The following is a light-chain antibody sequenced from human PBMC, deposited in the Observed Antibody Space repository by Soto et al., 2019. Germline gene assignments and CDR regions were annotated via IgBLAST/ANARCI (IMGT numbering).Light chain of an antibody. CDR2: HVS. Sequence: QSVLTQPPSASGSPGQSVTISCTGAGTDVGQYNYVSWYQQHPGKAPKLLIHHVSRRPSGVPARFSGSKSGNTASLTVSGLQTEDEADYYCISYTGSSTSYVFGSGTKVTVL. CDR3: ISYTGSSTSYV. CDR1: GTDVGQYNY. J-gene: IGLJ1*01. V-gene: IGLV2-8*01.